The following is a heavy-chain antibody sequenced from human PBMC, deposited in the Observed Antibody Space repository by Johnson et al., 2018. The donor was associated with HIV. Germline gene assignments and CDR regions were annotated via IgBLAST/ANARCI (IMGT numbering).Heavy chain of an antibody. D-gene: IGHD1-7*01. CDR2: AISGSDI. V-gene: IGHV3-64*04. CDR1: GFTFSSYA. CDR3: ARAPYNWNSGLFDALDM. J-gene: IGHJ3*02. Sequence: QVQLVESGGGLVQPGGSLRLSCAASGFTFSSYAMHWVRQAPGKGLEYVSAISGSDIFYADSVQGRFTISRDNGKNSVFLQMNSLTAEDTAVFYCARAPYNWNSGLFDALDMWGQGTMVTVSS.